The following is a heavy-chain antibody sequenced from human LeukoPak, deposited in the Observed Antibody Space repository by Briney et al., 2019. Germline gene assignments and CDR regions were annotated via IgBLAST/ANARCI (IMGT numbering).Heavy chain of an antibody. D-gene: IGHD1-26*01. CDR3: AKDGGWELLLIDY. V-gene: IGHV3-30*02. CDR1: GFTFSSYG. J-gene: IGHJ4*02. CDR2: IRYDGSNK. Sequence: GGSLRLSCAASGFTFSSYGMHWVRQAPGKGLEWVAFIRYDGSNKYYADSVKGRFTISRDNSKNTLYLQMNSLRAEDTAVYYCAKDGGWELLLIDYWGQGTLVTVSS.